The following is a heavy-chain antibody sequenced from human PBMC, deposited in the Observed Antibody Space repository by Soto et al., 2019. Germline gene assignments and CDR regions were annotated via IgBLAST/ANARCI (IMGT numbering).Heavy chain of an antibody. CDR2: ISYDGSKK. Sequence: GGSLGLSCAASGFSFSSYEIPWVRQGPGKGLEWVAVISYDGSKKYYADSVKGRFTISRDNSKNTLYLQMNGLRVEDTPIYDCAKRGGRALPVDYGVDVTRAIASS. V-gene: IGHV3-30*18. J-gene: IGHJ4*01. CDR3: AKRGGRALPVDY. CDR1: GFSFSSYE. D-gene: IGHD1-26*01.